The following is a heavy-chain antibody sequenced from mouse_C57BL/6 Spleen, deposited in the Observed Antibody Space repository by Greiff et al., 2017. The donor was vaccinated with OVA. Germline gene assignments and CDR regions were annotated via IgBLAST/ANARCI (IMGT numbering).Heavy chain of an antibody. CDR2: IHPNSGST. V-gene: IGHV1-64*01. CDR3: ARDRGNYWYFDV. D-gene: IGHD2-1*01. J-gene: IGHJ1*03. Sequence: QVQLQQSGAELVKPGASVKLSCKASGYTFTSYWMHWVKQRPGQGLEWIGMIHPNSGSTNYNEKFKSKATLTVDKSSSTAYMQLSSLTSEDSAVYDCARDRGNYWYFDVWGTGTTVTVSS. CDR1: GYTFTSYW.